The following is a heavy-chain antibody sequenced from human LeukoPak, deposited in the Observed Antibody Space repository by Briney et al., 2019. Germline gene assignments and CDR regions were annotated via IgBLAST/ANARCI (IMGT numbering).Heavy chain of an antibody. CDR3: ARTIYSSSWYYFDY. V-gene: IGHV3-48*04. CDR2: IYSSSSTI. J-gene: IGHJ4*02. D-gene: IGHD6-13*01. Sequence: GGSLRLSCAASGFTFSSYNMNWVRQAPGKGLEWVSYIYSSSSTIYYADSVKGRFTISRDNAKNSLYLQMNSLRAEDTAVYYCARTIYSSSWYYFDYWGQGTLVTVSS. CDR1: GFTFSSYN.